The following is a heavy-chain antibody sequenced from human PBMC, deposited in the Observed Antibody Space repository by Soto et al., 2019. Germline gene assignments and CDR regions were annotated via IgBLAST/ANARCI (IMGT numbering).Heavy chain of an antibody. V-gene: IGHV3-30-3*01. D-gene: IGHD5-18*01. CDR2: ISYDGSNK. CDR3: ARENTGIDY. J-gene: IGHJ4*02. CDR1: GFTFSSYA. Sequence: GSLRLSCAASGFTFSSYAMHWVRQAPGKGLEWVAVISYDGSNKYYADSVKGRFTISRDNSKNTLYLQMNSLRAEDTAVYYCARENTGIDYWGQGTLVTVSS.